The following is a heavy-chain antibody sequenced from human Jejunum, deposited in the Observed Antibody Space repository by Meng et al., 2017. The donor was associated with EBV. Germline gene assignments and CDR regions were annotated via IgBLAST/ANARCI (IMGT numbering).Heavy chain of an antibody. CDR2: INHGGGA. CDR3: ARLGGYASGTYYPIDP. D-gene: IGHD3-10*01. J-gene: IGHJ5*02. Sequence: QHKHMVAVLVKPSATSPPTVSVYGGSFSDYYCTCIRQPPGNGLEWIGEINHGGGAIYNPSLKSRVTISVDTSKNQFSLKLSSVTAADTAVYYCARLGGYASGTYYPIDPWGQGTLVTVSS. CDR1: GGSFSDYY. V-gene: IGHV4-34*01.